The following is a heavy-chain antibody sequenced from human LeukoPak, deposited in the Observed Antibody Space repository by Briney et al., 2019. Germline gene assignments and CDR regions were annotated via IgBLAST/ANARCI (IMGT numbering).Heavy chain of an antibody. D-gene: IGHD6-13*01. Sequence: TSETLSLTCSVPGGSISSSSYYWGWIRQPPGKGLEWIGSIYYTGKTYQNPSLKSRVTISIDTSKNQFSLKLSSVTAADTAVYYCARRSSGSSWYWFDPWGQGTRVTVSS. CDR3: ARRSSGSSWYWFDP. V-gene: IGHV4-39*01. J-gene: IGHJ5*02. CDR1: GGSISSSSYY. CDR2: IYYTGKT.